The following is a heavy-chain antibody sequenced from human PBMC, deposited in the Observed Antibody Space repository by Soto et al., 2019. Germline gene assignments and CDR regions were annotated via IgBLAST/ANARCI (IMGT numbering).Heavy chain of an antibody. CDR1: GGSISSSFY. CDR2: VDYSGNA. D-gene: IGHD3-16*01. CDR3: ARTYQGQNRIRDDYYYGMAV. V-gene: IGHV4-39*01. Sequence: PSETLSLTCSVSGGSISSSFYWVWVRRPPGKGLEWIGSVDYSGNAYYNPVLTSRVTISLDTSKNRFSVRLISVTAVDTAVYDCARTYQGQNRIRDDYYYGMAVWGQGTTVTVSS. J-gene: IGHJ6*02.